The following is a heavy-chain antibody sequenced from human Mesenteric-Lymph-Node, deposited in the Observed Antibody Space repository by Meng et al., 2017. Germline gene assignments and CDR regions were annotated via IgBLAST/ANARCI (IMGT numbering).Heavy chain of an antibody. CDR3: ARADDNWIIIEY. V-gene: IGHV3-33*01. CDR2: IWYDGTDK. D-gene: IGHD1-20*01. Sequence: QGQLVESGGGVVQPGRSRRHSCAASGFTFGTYGMHWVRQAPGKGLEWVAVIWYDGTDKFYGDSVKGRFTISRDNSKNTLFLQMNSLTVDDTAVYYCARADDNWIIIEYWGQGTLVTVSS. J-gene: IGHJ4*02. CDR1: GFTFGTYG.